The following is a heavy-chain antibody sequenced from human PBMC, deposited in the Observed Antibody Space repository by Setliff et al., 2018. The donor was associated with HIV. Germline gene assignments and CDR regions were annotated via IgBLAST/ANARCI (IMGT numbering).Heavy chain of an antibody. Sequence: PGGSLRLSCTASGFTVSRNYMSWVRQAPGKGLEWVSVIYTGGSTSYADSVKGRFTISRDNSKNALYLQMNSLRVEDTAVYFCATRGRAYYSDSSGYFDYWGQGALVTVSS. V-gene: IGHV3-66*02. CDR2: IYTGGST. J-gene: IGHJ4*02. CDR3: ATRGRAYYSDSSGYFDY. CDR1: GFTVSRNY. D-gene: IGHD3-22*01.